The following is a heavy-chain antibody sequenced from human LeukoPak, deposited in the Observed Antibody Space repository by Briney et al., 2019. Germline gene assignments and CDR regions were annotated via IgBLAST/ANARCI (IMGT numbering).Heavy chain of an antibody. V-gene: IGHV1-8*01. J-gene: IGHJ6*02. D-gene: IGHD1-14*01. CDR3: ATRRVTLYPGGMDV. CDR2: MNPNSGNT. Sequence: ASVKVSCKASGYTFTSYDINWVRRATGQGLEWMGWMNPNSGNTGYAQKFQGRVTMTRNTSISTAYMELSSLRSEDTAVYYCATRRVTLYPGGMDVWGQGTTVTVSS. CDR1: GYTFTSYD.